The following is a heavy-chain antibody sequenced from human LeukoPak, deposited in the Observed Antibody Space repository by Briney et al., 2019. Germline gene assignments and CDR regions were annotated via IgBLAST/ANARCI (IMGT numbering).Heavy chain of an antibody. CDR1: GGSISSGGYS. V-gene: IGHV4-30-2*01. CDR2: IYHSGST. CDR3: ARYCSGGSCYRDAFDI. J-gene: IGHJ3*02. Sequence: SETLSLTSAVSGGSISSGGYSWSWIRQPPGTGLEWIGYIYHSGSTYYNPSLKSRVTISVDRSKNQFSLKLSSVTAADTAVYYCARYCSGGSCYRDAFDIWGQGTMVTVSS. D-gene: IGHD2-15*01.